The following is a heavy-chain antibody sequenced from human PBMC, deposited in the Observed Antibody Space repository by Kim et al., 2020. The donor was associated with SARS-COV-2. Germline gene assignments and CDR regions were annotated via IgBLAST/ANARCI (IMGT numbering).Heavy chain of an antibody. Sequence: ASVKVSCKTSGYTFTNYYMNWVRQAPGQGLEWMGIINPSGGSTSYAQKFQGRVIMTRDTSTSTVYKELSSLRSEDTAVYYCARGVYGSGSEGGFGMDVWGQGTTVTVSS. D-gene: IGHD3-10*01. V-gene: IGHV1-46*01. CDR1: GYTFTNYY. J-gene: IGHJ6*02. CDR2: INPSGGST. CDR3: ARGVYGSGSEGGFGMDV.